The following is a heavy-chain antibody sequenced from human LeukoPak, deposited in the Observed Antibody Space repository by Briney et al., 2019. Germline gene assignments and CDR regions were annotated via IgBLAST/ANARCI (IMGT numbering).Heavy chain of an antibody. CDR3: TTDGVGSTPYYLHY. CDR2: IKSRTDGGTT. V-gene: IGHV3-15*01. J-gene: IGHJ4*02. D-gene: IGHD1-26*01. Sequence: TGGSLRLSCAASGFTFRGYEMNWVRRAPGKGLEWVGRIKSRTDGGTTDYAAPVKGRFTISRDDSKNTVYLHMNSLKTEDTAVYYCTTDGVGSTPYYLHYWGQGTLVTVSS. CDR1: GFTFRGYE.